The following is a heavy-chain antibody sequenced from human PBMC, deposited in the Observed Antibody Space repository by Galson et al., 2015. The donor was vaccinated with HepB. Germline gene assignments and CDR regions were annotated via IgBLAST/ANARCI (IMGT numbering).Heavy chain of an antibody. CDR3: ARDRGPHFGMDV. J-gene: IGHJ6*02. V-gene: IGHV3-13*04. CDR2: IGTAGDT. Sequence: SLRLSCAASGFTFSSYDMHWVRQATGKGLEWVSAIGTAGDTYYPGSVKGRFTISRENAKNSLYLQMNSLRAGDTAVYYRARDRGPHFGMDVWGQGTTVTVSS. CDR1: GFTFSSYD. D-gene: IGHD5-12*01.